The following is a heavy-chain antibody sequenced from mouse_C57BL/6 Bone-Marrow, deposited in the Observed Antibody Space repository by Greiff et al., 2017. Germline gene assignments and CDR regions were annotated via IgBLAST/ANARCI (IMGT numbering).Heavy chain of an antibody. CDR2: ISSGGSYT. Sequence: EVKLEESGGDLVKPGGSLKLSCAASGFTFSSYGMSWVRQTPDKRLEWVATISSGGSYTYYPDSVKGRFTISRDNAKNTLYLQMSSLKSEDTAMYYCARHRVYDGYFFDYWGQGTTLTVSS. D-gene: IGHD2-3*01. V-gene: IGHV5-6*02. CDR1: GFTFSSYG. J-gene: IGHJ2*01. CDR3: ARHRVYDGYFFDY.